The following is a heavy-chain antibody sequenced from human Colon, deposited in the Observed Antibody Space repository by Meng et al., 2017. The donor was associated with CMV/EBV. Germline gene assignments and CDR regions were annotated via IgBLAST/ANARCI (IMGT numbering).Heavy chain of an antibody. V-gene: IGHV2-5*01. Sequence: GGGIRQPPGKALRWLALVCLKDDKSYHPSLNNRLAVTKDSCVTQFVLRVTNMVPVDSGTYFCAHGGIYYYFGAGGFDYWGQGTLVTVSS. J-gene: IGHJ4*02. D-gene: IGHD3-10*02. CDR2: VCLKDDK. CDR3: AHGGIYYYFGAGGFDY.